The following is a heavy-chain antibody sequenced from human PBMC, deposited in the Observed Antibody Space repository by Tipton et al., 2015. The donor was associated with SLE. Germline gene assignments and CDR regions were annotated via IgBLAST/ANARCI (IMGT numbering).Heavy chain of an antibody. J-gene: IGHJ4*02. CDR2: INHSRST. CDR1: GGSFSGYY. D-gene: IGHD1-26*01. CDR3: ARMSRGTYFDY. V-gene: IGHV4-34*01. Sequence: TLSLTCAVYGGSFSGYYWSWIRQPPGKGLKWIGEINHSRSTNYNPSLKSRVTISVDTSKNQFSLKLSSVTAADTAVYYCARMSRGTYFDYWGQGTLVTVSS.